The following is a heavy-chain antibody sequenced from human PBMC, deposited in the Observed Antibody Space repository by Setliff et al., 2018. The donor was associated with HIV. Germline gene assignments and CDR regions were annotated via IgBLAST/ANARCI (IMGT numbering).Heavy chain of an antibody. J-gene: IGHJ3*02. V-gene: IGHV1-24*01. CDR2: FDPEEGKT. CDR3: TTDRRRYSMNDVFDI. CDR1: GHTLNKLL. D-gene: IGHD5-18*01. Sequence: ASVKVSCKVSGHTLNKLLMHWVRQAPAEGLEWMGGFDPEEGKTIYAQRFQGRVTMTEDTSTDTAYMELSSLRSEDTVVYYCTTDRRRYSMNDVFDIWGQGTMVTVSS.